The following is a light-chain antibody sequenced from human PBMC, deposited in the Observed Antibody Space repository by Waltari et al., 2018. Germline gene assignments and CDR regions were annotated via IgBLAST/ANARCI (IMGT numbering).Light chain of an antibody. CDR1: QSIGSW. J-gene: IGKJ1*01. V-gene: IGKV1-5*03. CDR3: QQYNSYSRT. CDR2: KAS. Sequence: DIQMTQSPSTLSASVGDRVTITCRASQSIGSWLDWHQQKPGKAPKLLIYKASSLESGVPSRFSGSGSGTEFTLTINSLQPDDFATYYCQQYNSYSRTFGQGTKVEIK.